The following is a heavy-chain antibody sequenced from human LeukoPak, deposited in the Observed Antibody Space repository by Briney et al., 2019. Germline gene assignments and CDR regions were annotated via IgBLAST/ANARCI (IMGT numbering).Heavy chain of an antibody. Sequence: SETLSLTCAVYGGSFSGYYWSWIRQPPGKGLEWIGEINHSASTNYNPSLKSRVTISVDTSKNQFSLKLNSVTAADTAVYYCARAPADDYVWGSYRSCFDYWGQGTLVTVSS. D-gene: IGHD3-16*02. CDR2: INHSAST. V-gene: IGHV4-34*01. CDR1: GGSFSGYY. J-gene: IGHJ4*02. CDR3: ARAPADDYVWGSYRSCFDY.